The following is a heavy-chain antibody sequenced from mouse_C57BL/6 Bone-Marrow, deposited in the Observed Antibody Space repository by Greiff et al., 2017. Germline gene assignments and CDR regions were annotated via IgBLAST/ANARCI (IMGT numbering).Heavy chain of an antibody. D-gene: IGHD1-1*01. J-gene: IGHJ1*03. Sequence: VQLQQPGAELVMPGASVKLSCKASGYTFTSYWMHWVKQRPGQGLEWIGEIDPSDSYTNYNQKFKGKSTLTVDKSSSTAYMQLSSLTSEDSAVYTCAKEVYYGSSCDWYFDVWGTGTTVTVSS. V-gene: IGHV1-69*01. CDR2: IDPSDSYT. CDR3: AKEVYYGSSCDWYFDV. CDR1: GYTFTSYW.